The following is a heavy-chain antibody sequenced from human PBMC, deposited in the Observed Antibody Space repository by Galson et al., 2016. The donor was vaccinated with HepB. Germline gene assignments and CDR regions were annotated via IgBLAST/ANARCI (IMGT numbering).Heavy chain of an antibody. Sequence: SETLSLTCAVSSGSISSNNWWSWVRQPPGKGLEWIGELYHNGDTDYNPSLKSRVTISVDKSKNHFSLRLNSVMAADTAVYYCATKGRYGRSWFFGSWGQGTLVTVSS. D-gene: IGHD6-13*01. J-gene: IGHJ5*02. V-gene: IGHV4-4*02. CDR2: LYHNGDT. CDR3: ATKGRYGRSWFFGS. CDR1: SGSISSNNW.